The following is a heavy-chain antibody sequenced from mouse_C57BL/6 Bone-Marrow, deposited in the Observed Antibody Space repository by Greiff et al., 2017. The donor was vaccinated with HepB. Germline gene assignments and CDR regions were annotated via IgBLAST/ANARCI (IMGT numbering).Heavy chain of an antibody. J-gene: IGHJ4*01. CDR3: ATSYYYGSSYYAMDY. CDR2: IWGVGST. D-gene: IGHD1-1*01. V-gene: IGHV2-6*01. CDR1: GFSLTSYG. Sequence: QVQLQQSGPGLVAPSQSLSITCTVSGFSLTSYGVDWVRQSPGKGLEWLGVIWGVGSTNYNSALKSRLSISKDNSKSQVFLKMNSLQTDDTAMYYCATSYYYGSSYYAMDYWGQGTSVTVSS.